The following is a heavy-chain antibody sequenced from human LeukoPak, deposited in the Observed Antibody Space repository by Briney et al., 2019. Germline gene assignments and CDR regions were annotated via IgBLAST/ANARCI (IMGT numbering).Heavy chain of an antibody. CDR2: ISSNGGST. CDR3: ARDRGTSVGYYMDV. Sequence: GGSLRLSCAASGFTFSSYGMHWVRQAPGKGLEYVSAISSNGGSTYYANSVKGRFTISRDNSKNTLYLQMGSLRAEDMAVYYCARDRGTSVGYYMDVWGKGTTVTVSS. D-gene: IGHD3-10*01. V-gene: IGHV3-64*01. CDR1: GFTFSSYG. J-gene: IGHJ6*03.